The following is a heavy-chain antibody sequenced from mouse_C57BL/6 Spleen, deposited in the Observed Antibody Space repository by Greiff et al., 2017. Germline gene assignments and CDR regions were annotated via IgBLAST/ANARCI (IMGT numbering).Heavy chain of an antibody. CDR3: ARGSPLRGGFAY. V-gene: IGHV1-47*01. D-gene: IGHD1-1*01. Sequence: VKLMESGAELVKPGASVKMSCKASGYTFTTYPIEWMKQNHGKSLEWIGNFHPYNDDTKYNEKFKGKATLTVEKSSSTVYLELSRLTSDDSAVYYCARGSPLRGGFAYWGQGTLVTVSA. CDR2: FHPYNDDT. CDR1: GYTFTTYP. J-gene: IGHJ3*01.